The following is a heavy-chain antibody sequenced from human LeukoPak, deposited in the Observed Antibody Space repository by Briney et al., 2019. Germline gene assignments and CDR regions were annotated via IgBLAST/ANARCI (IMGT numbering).Heavy chain of an antibody. J-gene: IGHJ4*02. CDR3: ARGASFDY. V-gene: IGHV4-39*01. Sequence: SETLSLTCSVSGGSISSTAYYWGWIRQPPGKGLEWIGSIYYSGITYYNPSLKSRVTISLDTSRNQFSLKLSSVTAADTAVYYCARGASFDYWGQGTLVTVSS. CDR2: IYYSGIT. CDR1: GGSISSTAYY.